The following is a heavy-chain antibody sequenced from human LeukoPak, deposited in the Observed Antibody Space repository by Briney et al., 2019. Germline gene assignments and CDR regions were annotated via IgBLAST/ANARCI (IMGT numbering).Heavy chain of an antibody. CDR3: AREGRLWFGDPTYPG. J-gene: IGHJ4*02. V-gene: IGHV4-38-2*02. Sequence: PSETLSLTCTVSGYSISSGYYWDWIRQPPGKGLEWIGSIYHSGSTYSNPSLKSRVTISVDTSKNQFSLKLSSVTAADTAVYYCAREGRLWFGDPTYPGWGQGTLVTVSS. D-gene: IGHD3-10*01. CDR1: GYSISSGYY. CDR2: IYHSGST.